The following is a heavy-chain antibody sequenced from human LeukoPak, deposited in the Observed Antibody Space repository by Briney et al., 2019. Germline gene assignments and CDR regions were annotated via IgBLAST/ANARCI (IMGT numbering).Heavy chain of an antibody. J-gene: IGHJ4*02. Sequence: SLTLSCTAAGFTFGDYSMNWVRQAPGKGLEWVGFIRDKAYGGTTEYDASVKGRFIITREDSKSIAYLQMNSLKTEDTAVYYCTRSPTETAYYFDYWGQGTLVTVSS. V-gene: IGHV3-49*04. CDR3: TRSPTETAYYFDY. CDR2: IRDKAYGGTT. CDR1: GFTFGDYS. D-gene: IGHD4-17*01.